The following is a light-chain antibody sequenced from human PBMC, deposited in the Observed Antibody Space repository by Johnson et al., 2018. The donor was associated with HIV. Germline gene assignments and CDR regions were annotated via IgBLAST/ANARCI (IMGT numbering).Light chain of an antibody. J-gene: IGLJ1*01. CDR3: GTWDSSRTPGGV. CDR2: ENN. CDR1: SSNIGNNF. Sequence: QSMLTQPPSVSAAPGQKVTISCSGSSSNIGNNFVSWYQHLPGTAPKLLIYENNKRPSEIPDRFSGSKSGTSATLGITELQSGDEADYYCGTWDSSRTPGGVFGTGTKVTVL. V-gene: IGLV1-51*02.